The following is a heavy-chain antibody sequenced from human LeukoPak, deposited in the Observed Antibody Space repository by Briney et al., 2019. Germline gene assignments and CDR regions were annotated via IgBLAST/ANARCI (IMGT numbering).Heavy chain of an antibody. J-gene: IGHJ4*02. CDR3: ARDGGATFDY. CDR1: GFTFSRYS. V-gene: IGHV3-21*01. Sequence: GGSLRLSCAASGFTFSRYSMNWVRQAPGKGLEWVSSISSSSSYIYYADSVKGRFTISRDNAKNSLYLQMNSLRAEDTAVYYCARDGGATFDYWGKGTLVTVSS. D-gene: IGHD4/OR15-4a*01. CDR2: ISSSSSYI.